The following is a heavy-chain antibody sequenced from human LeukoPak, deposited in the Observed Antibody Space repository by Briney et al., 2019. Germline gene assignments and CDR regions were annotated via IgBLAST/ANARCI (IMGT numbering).Heavy chain of an antibody. CDR2: IYYSGST. V-gene: IGHV4-31*03. Sequence: SQTLSLTCTVSGGSISSGGYYWSWIRQHPGKGLEWIGYIYYSGSTYYNPSLKSRDTISVDTSKNQFSLKLSSVTAADTAVYYCARVPLIYCSGGSCYLGGYFDYWSQGTLVTVSS. D-gene: IGHD2-15*01. J-gene: IGHJ4*02. CDR3: ARVPLIYCSGGSCYLGGYFDY. CDR1: GGSISSGGYY.